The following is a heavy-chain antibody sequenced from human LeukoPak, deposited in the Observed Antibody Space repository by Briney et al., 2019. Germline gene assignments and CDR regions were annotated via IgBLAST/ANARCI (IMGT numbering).Heavy chain of an antibody. Sequence: PSETLSLTCTVSGGSISSYYWSWIRQPPGKGLEWIAYIYYSGSTNYNPSLKSRVTISVDTSKNQFSLKLSSVTAADTAVYYCARVTGVLWFGERGHNWFDPWGQGTLVTVSS. CDR2: IYYSGST. CDR1: GGSISSYY. J-gene: IGHJ5*02. CDR3: ARVTGVLWFGERGHNWFDP. V-gene: IGHV4-59*12. D-gene: IGHD3-10*01.